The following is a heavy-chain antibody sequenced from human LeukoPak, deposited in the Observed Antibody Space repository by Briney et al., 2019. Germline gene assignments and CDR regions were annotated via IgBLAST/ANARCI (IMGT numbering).Heavy chain of an antibody. D-gene: IGHD6-25*01. J-gene: IGHJ3*02. CDR3: AKDIRGSRMNAFDI. Sequence: GRSLRLSCAASGFTLDDYAMHWVRQAPGKGLEWVSGISWNSGSIGYADSVKGRFTISRDNAKNSLYLQMNSLRAEDTALYYCAKDIRGSRMNAFDIWGQGTMVTVSS. CDR2: ISWNSGSI. CDR1: GFTLDDYA. V-gene: IGHV3-9*01.